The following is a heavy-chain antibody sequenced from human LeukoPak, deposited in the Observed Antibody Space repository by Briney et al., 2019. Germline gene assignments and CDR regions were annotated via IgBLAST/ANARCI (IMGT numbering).Heavy chain of an antibody. V-gene: IGHV4-39*02. D-gene: IGHD4-23*01. CDR2: IYYSGST. CDR3: AREMGVVTAHGIDV. J-gene: IGHJ6*02. Sequence: SETLSLTCIVSGGSISPISSNNYHGGWIRKPQGKGRGWFGSIYYSGSTYYNPSLKSRVTISVDTSKNQFSLKLSSVTAADTALYYCAREMGVVTAHGIDVWGQGTTVTVSS. CDR1: GGSISPISSNNYH.